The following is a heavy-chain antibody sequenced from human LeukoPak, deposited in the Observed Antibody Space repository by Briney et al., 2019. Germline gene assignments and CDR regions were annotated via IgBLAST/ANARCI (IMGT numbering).Heavy chain of an antibody. CDR2: IIPILGIA. CDR3: ARQYNWNPNNWFDP. D-gene: IGHD1-20*01. CDR1: GGTFSSYA. V-gene: IGHV1-69*04. J-gene: IGHJ5*02. Sequence: SVKVSCKASGGTFSSYAISWVRQAPGQGLERMGRIIPILGIANYAQKFQGRVTITADKSTSTAYMELSSLRSEDTAVYYCARQYNWNPNNWFDPWGQGTLVTVSS.